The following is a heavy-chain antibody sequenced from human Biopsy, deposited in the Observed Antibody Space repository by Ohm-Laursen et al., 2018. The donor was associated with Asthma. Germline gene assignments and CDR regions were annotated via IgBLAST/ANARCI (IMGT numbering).Heavy chain of an antibody. CDR3: ARFIDGTFFVDY. Sequence: ESLKISCKASGYTFSDSWIGWVCQMPGKGLEWMGIIFAANSETKYSPSFQGQVTISADMSISTAFLQWSSLKASDTAIYYCARFIDGTFFVDYWGQGTLVTVSS. D-gene: IGHD2/OR15-2a*01. CDR1: GYTFSDSW. J-gene: IGHJ4*02. CDR2: IFAANSET. V-gene: IGHV5-51*01.